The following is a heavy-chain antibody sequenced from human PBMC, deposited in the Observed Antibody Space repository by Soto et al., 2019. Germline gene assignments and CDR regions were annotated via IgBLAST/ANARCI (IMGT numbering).Heavy chain of an antibody. D-gene: IGHD3-16*01. CDR1: GFTFSSYS. V-gene: IGHV3-21*01. J-gene: IGHJ4*02. Sequence: EVQLVESGGGLVKPGGSLRLSCAASGFTFSSYSMNWVRQAPGKGLEWVSSMSSSSSYIYYADSVKGRFIISRDNAKNSLVLKMNSLRAVGAAVYYCARGGGESKWGQGTLVTVSS. CDR3: ARGGGESK. CDR2: MSSSSSYI.